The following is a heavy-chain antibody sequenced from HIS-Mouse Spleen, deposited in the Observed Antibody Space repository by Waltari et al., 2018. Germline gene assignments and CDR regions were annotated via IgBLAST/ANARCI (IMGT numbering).Heavy chain of an antibody. Sequence: QVQLQESGPGLVKPSETLSLTCTVSGYSISSGYYWGWIRQPPGKGLEWIGSTYHRGSTYYNPSLKSRVTISVDTSKNQFSLKLSSVTAADTAVYYCARDRNYYDSSGYYYYYYYYGMDVWGQGTTVTVSS. D-gene: IGHD3-22*01. CDR3: ARDRNYYDSSGYYYYYYYYGMDV. V-gene: IGHV4-38-2*02. J-gene: IGHJ6*02. CDR2: TYHRGST. CDR1: GYSISSGYY.